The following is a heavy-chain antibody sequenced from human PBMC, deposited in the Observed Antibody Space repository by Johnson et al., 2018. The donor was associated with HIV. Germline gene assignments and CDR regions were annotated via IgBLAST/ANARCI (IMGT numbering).Heavy chain of an antibody. Sequence: VQLVESGGGVVRPGGSLRLSCAASGFTFSSYDMHWVRQVTGKGLEWVSAIGTAGDTYYPGSVKGRFTISRENAKNSLYLQMNSLRAEDTAVYYCAKDLSITMIVGDAFDIWDQGTMVTVSS. CDR3: AKDLSITMIVGDAFDI. V-gene: IGHV3-13*01. D-gene: IGHD3-22*01. CDR2: IGTAGDT. CDR1: GFTFSSYD. J-gene: IGHJ3*02.